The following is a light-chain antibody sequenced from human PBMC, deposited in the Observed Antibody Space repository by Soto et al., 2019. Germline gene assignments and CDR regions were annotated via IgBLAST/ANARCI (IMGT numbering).Light chain of an antibody. Sequence: EIVLTQSPATLSVSPGERVTLSCRASQTVSGDLAWYHHKPGQAPRLLIYGASSRATGIPDRFSGSGSGTDFTLTISSLEPEDFAVYYCQQRSNWPSITFGQGTRLEIK. CDR2: GAS. CDR1: QTVSGD. CDR3: QQRSNWPSIT. V-gene: IGKV3-11*01. J-gene: IGKJ5*01.